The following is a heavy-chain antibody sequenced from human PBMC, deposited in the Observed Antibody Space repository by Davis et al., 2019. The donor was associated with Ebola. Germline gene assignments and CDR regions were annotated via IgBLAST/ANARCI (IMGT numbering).Heavy chain of an antibody. CDR3: ARAAYYYDSSGYYHSAFDI. J-gene: IGHJ3*02. D-gene: IGHD3-22*01. Sequence: AASVKVSCKASGGTFSSYAISWVRQAPGQGLEWMGGVIPIFGTANYAQKFQGRVTITADKSTSTAYMELSSLRSEDTAVYYCARAAYYYDSSGYYHSAFDIWGQGTMVTVSS. CDR2: VIPIFGTA. CDR1: GGTFSSYA. V-gene: IGHV1-69*06.